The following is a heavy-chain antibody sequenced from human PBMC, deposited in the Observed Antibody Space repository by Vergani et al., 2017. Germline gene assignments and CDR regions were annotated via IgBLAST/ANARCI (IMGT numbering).Heavy chain of an antibody. CDR1: GSSFNTRGVS. V-gene: IGHV2-5*04. J-gene: IGHJ6*03. D-gene: IGHD1-7*01. CDR3: VYRKTECGTTGXFCPFYYYYYMDV. Sequence: QITLKESGPTLVKLTQTFTLTCTFSGSSFNTRGVSVAWIRQPPGKALDWLALIYWIDDQHYSPSLNNRVTITKDTSKNHVVLTMTNMDYVDTDTYYCVYRKTECGTTGXFCPFYYYYYMDVWGKGTTVTVSS. CDR2: IYWIDDQ.